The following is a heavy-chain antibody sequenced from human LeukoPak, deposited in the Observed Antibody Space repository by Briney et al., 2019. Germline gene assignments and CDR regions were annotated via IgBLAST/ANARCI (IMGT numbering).Heavy chain of an antibody. V-gene: IGHV3-11*01. J-gene: IGHJ4*02. CDR2: ISSSGSTI. D-gene: IGHD3-22*01. CDR1: GFTFSDYY. Sequence: GGSLRLSCAASGFTFSDYYMSWISQAPGKGLEWVSYISSSGSTIYYADSVKGRFTISRDNAKNSLYLQMNSLRAEDTAVYYCASLKYYYDSSGYYGDYWGQGTLVTVSS. CDR3: ASLKYYYDSSGYYGDY.